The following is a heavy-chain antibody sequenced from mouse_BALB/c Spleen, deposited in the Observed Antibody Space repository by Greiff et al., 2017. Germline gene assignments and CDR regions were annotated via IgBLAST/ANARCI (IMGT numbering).Heavy chain of an antibody. J-gene: IGHJ1*01. V-gene: IGHV1-87*01. Sequence: VQLQQSGAELARPGASVKLSCKASGYTFTSYWMQWVKQRPGQGLEWIGAIYPGDGDTRYTQKFKGKATLTADKSSSTAYMQLSSLASEDSAVYYCADWYFDVWGAGTTVTVSS. CDR1: GYTFTSYW. CDR3: ADWYFDV. CDR2: IYPGDGDT.